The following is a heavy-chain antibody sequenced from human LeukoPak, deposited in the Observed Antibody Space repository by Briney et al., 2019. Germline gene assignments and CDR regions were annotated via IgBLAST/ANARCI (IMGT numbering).Heavy chain of an antibody. CDR3: ARVKDGVDSSPRIHNWFDP. Sequence: PSETLSLTCTVSGYSISSGYYWGWIRQPPGKGLEWIGSIYHSGSTYYNPSLKSRVTISVDTSKNQFSLKLSSVTAADTAVYYCARVKDGVDSSPRIHNWFDPWGQGTLVTVSS. CDR1: GYSISSGYY. CDR2: IYHSGST. V-gene: IGHV4-38-2*02. D-gene: IGHD6-6*01. J-gene: IGHJ5*02.